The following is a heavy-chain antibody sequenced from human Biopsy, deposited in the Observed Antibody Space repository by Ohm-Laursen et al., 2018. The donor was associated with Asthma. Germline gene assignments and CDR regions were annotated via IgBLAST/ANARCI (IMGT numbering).Heavy chain of an antibody. V-gene: IGHV4-39*01. CDR2: ISYTGSA. CDR1: GGSMSSSSYY. Sequence: SDTLSLTCTVSGGSMSSSSYYWGWIRQPPGKGLEWMGSISYTGSAYHNPSLKSRVTISVDTSKNQFSLKLSSVTAADTAVYYCARLTASITIFGVVNNWFDPWGQGTLVTVSS. D-gene: IGHD3-3*01. CDR3: ARLTASITIFGVVNNWFDP. J-gene: IGHJ5*02.